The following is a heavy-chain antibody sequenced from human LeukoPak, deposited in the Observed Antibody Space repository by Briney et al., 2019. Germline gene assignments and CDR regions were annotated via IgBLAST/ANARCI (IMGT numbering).Heavy chain of an antibody. J-gene: IGHJ3*01. CDR2: IIPDDSDT. Sequence: GESLKISGKGSGSTSNAYSIAWVGKMPGKGLEWMGIIIPDDSDTRYSPSFQGQVTISADKSVRTAYLQWSSLKASDTAMYYCARPNITSYYDSRGYDAFDVWGQGTMVTVSS. V-gene: IGHV5-51*01. CDR1: GSTSNAYS. CDR3: ARPNITSYYDSRGYDAFDV. D-gene: IGHD3-22*01.